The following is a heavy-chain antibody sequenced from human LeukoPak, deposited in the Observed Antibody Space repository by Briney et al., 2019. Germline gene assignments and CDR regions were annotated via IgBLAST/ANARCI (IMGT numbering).Heavy chain of an antibody. D-gene: IGHD6-19*01. CDR1: GFTFSSYA. V-gene: IGHV3-23*01. CDR3: AKVRRLVRSYFDY. J-gene: IGHJ4*02. CDR2: ISGSGGST. Sequence: GGSLSLSCAASGFTFSSYAMSWVRQAPGKGLEWVSAISGSGGSTYYADSVKGRFTISRDNSKNTLYLQMNSLRAEDTAVYYCAKVRRLVRSYFDYWGQGTLVTVSS.